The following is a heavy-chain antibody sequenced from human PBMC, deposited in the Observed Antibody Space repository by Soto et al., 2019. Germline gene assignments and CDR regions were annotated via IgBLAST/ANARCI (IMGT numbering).Heavy chain of an antibody. CDR1: GYTFTSYG. CDR2: ISAYNGNT. V-gene: IGHV1-18*01. D-gene: IGHD3-22*01. Sequence: AASVKVSCKASGYTFTSYGISWVRQAPGQGLEWMGWISAYNGNTNYAQKLQGRVTMTTDTSTSTAYMELRSLRSDDTAVYYCARIGSISYYDSSGPTQNGMDVWGQGTTVTVSS. CDR3: ARIGSISYYDSSGPTQNGMDV. J-gene: IGHJ6*02.